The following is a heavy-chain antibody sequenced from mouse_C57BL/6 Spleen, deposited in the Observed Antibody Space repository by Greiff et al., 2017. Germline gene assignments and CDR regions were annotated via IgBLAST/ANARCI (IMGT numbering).Heavy chain of an antibody. V-gene: IGHV1-82*01. CDR2: IYPGDGDT. J-gene: IGHJ4*01. Sequence: LVESGPELVKPGASVKISCKASGYAFSSSWMNWVKQRPGKGLEWIGRIYPGDGDTNYNGKFKGKATLTADKSSSTAYMQLSRLTSEDSAVYFCEGDKDYAMDYWGQGTSVTVSS. CDR1: GYAFSSSW. CDR3: EGDKDYAMDY.